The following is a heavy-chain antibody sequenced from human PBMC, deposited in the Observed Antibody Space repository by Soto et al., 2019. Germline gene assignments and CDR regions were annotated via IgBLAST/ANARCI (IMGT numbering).Heavy chain of an antibody. CDR3: ARPAYGSGSYYPPYYYSAMDV. CDR2: ILYTGNT. J-gene: IGHJ6*02. Sequence: SETLSLTCTVSGASVSSYYWSWIRQPPGKGLEWLGYILYTGNTNYNPSLKSRVTMSVDTSKNQCSLNLSAVTAADTAVYFCARPAYGSGSYYPPYYYSAMDVCGQGTTVTVSS. CDR1: GASVSSYY. D-gene: IGHD3-10*01. V-gene: IGHV4-59*02.